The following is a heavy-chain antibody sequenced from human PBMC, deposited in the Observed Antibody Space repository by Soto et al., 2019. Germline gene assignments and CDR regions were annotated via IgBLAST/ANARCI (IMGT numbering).Heavy chain of an antibody. Sequence: LRLSCAASGFTFSSYGMHWVRQAPGKGLEWVAVISYDGSNKYYADSVKGRFTISRDNSKNTLYLQMNSLRAEDTAVYYCAKGRTYTYYYDSSGYSQFDYWGQGTLVTVSS. CDR2: ISYDGSNK. V-gene: IGHV3-30*18. D-gene: IGHD3-22*01. CDR3: AKGRTYTYYYDSSGYSQFDY. CDR1: GFTFSSYG. J-gene: IGHJ4*02.